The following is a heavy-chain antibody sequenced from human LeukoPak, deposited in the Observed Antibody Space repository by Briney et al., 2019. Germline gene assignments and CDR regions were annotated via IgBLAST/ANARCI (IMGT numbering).Heavy chain of an antibody. J-gene: IGHJ4*02. Sequence: PGGSLRLSCAASGFTFSSYSMNWVRQAPGKGLEWVSSISSSSSYIYYADSVKGRFTISRDNAKNSLYLQMNSLRAEDTAVYYCARVGYDSWSGYVYWGQGTLVTVSS. CDR3: ARVGYDSWSGYVY. V-gene: IGHV3-21*01. CDR1: GFTFSSYS. CDR2: ISSSSSYI. D-gene: IGHD3-3*01.